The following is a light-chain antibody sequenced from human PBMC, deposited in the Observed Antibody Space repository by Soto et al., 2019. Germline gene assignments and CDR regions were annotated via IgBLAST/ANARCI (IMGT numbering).Light chain of an antibody. CDR2: AAS. CDR3: QHYNVYPWT. Sequence: DIQLTQSPSFLSASVGDRVTITCRASQGISSSLAWYQQKPGEAPKLLIYAASTLQSGVPSRLSGSGYGTEFTLTISSLQPEDFASYYCQHYNVYPWTFGQGTKVDIK. J-gene: IGKJ1*01. CDR1: QGISSS. V-gene: IGKV1-9*01.